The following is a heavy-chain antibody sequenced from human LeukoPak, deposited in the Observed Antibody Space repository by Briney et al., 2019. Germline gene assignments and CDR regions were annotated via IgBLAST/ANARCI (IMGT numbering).Heavy chain of an antibody. CDR3: ARGLSRSGYSTRYYYYGMDV. J-gene: IGHJ6*02. V-gene: IGHV4-61*01. CDR2: IYYSGST. Sequence: PSETLSLTCTVSGGSVSSGSYYWSWIRQPPGKGLEWIGYIYYSGSTNYNPSLKSRVTISVDTSKNQFSLKLSSVTAADTAVYYCARGLSRSGYSTRYYYYGMDVWGQGTTVTVSS. CDR1: GGSVSSGSYY. D-gene: IGHD3-3*01.